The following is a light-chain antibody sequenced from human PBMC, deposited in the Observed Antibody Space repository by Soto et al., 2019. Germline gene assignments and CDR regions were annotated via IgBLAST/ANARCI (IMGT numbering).Light chain of an antibody. CDR3: LQTYNLPRT. CDR1: LTIGDS. CDR2: GAS. Sequence: DIVMTQSPSSLSASVGDRVTITCRASLTIGDSLSWFQQKAGKPPTLLIYGASALQSGVPARFSGSGSGTDFTLTISNMQREDFATYYCLQTYNLPRTFGQGTKVEFK. V-gene: IGKV1-39*01. J-gene: IGKJ1*01.